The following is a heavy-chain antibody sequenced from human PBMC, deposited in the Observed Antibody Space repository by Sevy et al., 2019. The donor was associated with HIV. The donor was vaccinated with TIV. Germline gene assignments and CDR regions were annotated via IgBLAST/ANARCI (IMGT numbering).Heavy chain of an antibody. V-gene: IGHV3-30*02. J-gene: IGHJ4*02. CDR3: AKDQAVGATGDDY. D-gene: IGHD1-26*01. CDR1: GFTFSSYG. CDR2: IRYDGSNK. Sequence: GGSLRLSCAASGFTFSSYGMHWVRQAPGKGLEWVAFIRYDGSNKYYADSVKGRFTISRDNSKNTLYLQTNSLRAEDTAVYYCAKDQAVGATGDDYWGQGTLVTVSS.